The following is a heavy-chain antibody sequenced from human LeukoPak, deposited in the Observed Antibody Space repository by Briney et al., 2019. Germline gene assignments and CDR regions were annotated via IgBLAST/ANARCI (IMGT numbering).Heavy chain of an antibody. D-gene: IGHD2-15*01. V-gene: IGHV4-34*01. CDR2: INHSGST. J-gene: IGHJ4*02. Sequence: SETLSLTCAVYGGSFSGYYWSWIRQPPGKGLEWIGEINHSGSTNYNPSLKSRVTISVDTSKNQFSLKLSSVTAADTAVYYCARGEDIGVVVAATRKYFDYWGQGTPVTVSS. CDR1: GGSFSGYY. CDR3: ARGEDIGVVVAATRKYFDY.